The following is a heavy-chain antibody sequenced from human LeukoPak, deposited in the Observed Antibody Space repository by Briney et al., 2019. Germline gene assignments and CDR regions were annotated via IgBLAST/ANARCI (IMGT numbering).Heavy chain of an antibody. Sequence: SETLSLTCTVSGGSISSSSYYWGWIRQPPGKGLEWIGSIYYSGSTYYNPSLKSRVTISVDTSKDQFSLKLSSVTAADTAVYYCARDRYCSSTSCYPDVAFDIWGQGTMVTVSS. CDR1: GGSISSSSYY. CDR3: ARDRYCSSTSCYPDVAFDI. D-gene: IGHD2-2*01. V-gene: IGHV4-39*02. CDR2: IYYSGST. J-gene: IGHJ3*02.